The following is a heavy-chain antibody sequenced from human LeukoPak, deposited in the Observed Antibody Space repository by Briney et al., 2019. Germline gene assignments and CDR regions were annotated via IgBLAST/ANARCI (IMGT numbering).Heavy chain of an antibody. CDR3: AKDRGGSYSSYYFDY. CDR2: ISGSGGST. J-gene: IGHJ4*02. D-gene: IGHD1-26*01. V-gene: IGHV3-23*01. Sequence: GGSLRLSCAASGFTFSSYGMSWVRQAPGKGLEWVSAISGSGGSTYYADSVKGRFTISRDNSKNTLYLQMNSLRAEDTAVYYCAKDRGGSYSSYYFDYWGQGTLVTVSS. CDR1: GFTFSSYG.